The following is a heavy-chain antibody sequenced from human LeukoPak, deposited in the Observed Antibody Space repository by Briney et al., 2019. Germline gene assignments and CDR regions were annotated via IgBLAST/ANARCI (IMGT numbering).Heavy chain of an antibody. CDR1: GYSFTSYW. V-gene: IGHV5-51*01. J-gene: IGHJ1*01. CDR2: IYPGDSDT. D-gene: IGHD2-15*01. CDR3: ARGLSARISKKHAEFFQH. Sequence: GESLKISCKGSGYSFTSYWIAGVRQMPGKGLEWMGIIYPGDSDTRYSPSFQGQVTISADKSISTAFLQWSSLKASDTAMYYCARGLSARISKKHAEFFQHWGQGILVTVSS.